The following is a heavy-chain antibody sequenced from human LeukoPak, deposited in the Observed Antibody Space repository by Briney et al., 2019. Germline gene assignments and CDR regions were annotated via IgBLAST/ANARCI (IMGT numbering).Heavy chain of an antibody. CDR1: GGSISSSSYY. CDR2: IYYSGST. CDR3: ASLPDYYGSGSSLDI. D-gene: IGHD3-10*01. Sequence: SETLSLTCTVSGGSISSSSYYWGWIRQPPGKGLEWIGSIYYSGSTYYDPSLKSRVTISVDTSKNQFSLKLSSVTAADTAVYYCASLPDYYGSGSSLDIWGQGTMVTVSS. J-gene: IGHJ3*02. V-gene: IGHV4-39*01.